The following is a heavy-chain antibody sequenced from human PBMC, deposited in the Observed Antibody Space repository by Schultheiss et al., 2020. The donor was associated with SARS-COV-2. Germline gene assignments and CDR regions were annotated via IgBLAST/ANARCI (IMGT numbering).Heavy chain of an antibody. CDR1: GGSFSGYY. J-gene: IGHJ4*02. CDR2: IYYSGST. D-gene: IGHD5-18*01. Sequence: SETLSLTCAVYGGSFSGYYWSWIRQPPGKGLEWIGSIYYSGSTYYNPSLKSRVTISVDTSKNQFSLKLSSVTAADTAVYYCARPRYSYGYYFDYWGQGTLVTVSS. V-gene: IGHV4-34*01. CDR3: ARPRYSYGYYFDY.